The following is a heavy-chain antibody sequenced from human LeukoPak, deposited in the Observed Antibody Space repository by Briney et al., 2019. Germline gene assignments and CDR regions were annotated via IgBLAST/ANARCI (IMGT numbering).Heavy chain of an antibody. V-gene: IGHV3-30*18. CDR3: AKRGYCRGGTCFSHDAFDI. CDR2: ISYDGGNI. CDR1: GFIFSSYG. Sequence: HSGGSLRLSCAASGFIFSSYGMHWVRQAPGKGLEWVAVISYDGGNISYTDSVKGRFTISRDNSKNTLYLQMNSLRAEDTAVYYCAKRGYCRGGTCFSHDAFDIWGQGTMVTVSS. D-gene: IGHD2-15*01. J-gene: IGHJ3*02.